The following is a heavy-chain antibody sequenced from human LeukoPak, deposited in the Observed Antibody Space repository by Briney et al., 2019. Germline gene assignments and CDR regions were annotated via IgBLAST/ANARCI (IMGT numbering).Heavy chain of an antibody. V-gene: IGHV3-7*05. CDR2: IKQDGSEK. CDR3: ARDLYLDY. CDR1: EFTFSRYW. J-gene: IGHJ4*02. Sequence: GGSLRLSCAASEFTFSRYWMSWVRQAPGQGLEWVANIKQDGSEKNYVDSVKGRFTISRDNAKNSLYLQMNSLRVEDTAVYYCARDLYLDYWGQGTLVTVSS.